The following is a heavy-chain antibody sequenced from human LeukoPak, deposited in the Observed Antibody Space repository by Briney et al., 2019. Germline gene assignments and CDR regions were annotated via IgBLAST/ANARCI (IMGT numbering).Heavy chain of an antibody. D-gene: IGHD3-3*01. CDR2: ISGSGGST. Sequence: GGSLRLSCAASGFTFSSYAMSWVRQAPGKGLEWVSAISGSGGSTYYADSVKGRFTISRDNSKNTLYLQMNSLRAEDTAVYYCAKSTSFDFWSGYSPFDYRGQGTLVTVSS. CDR3: AKSTSFDFWSGYSPFDY. CDR1: GFTFSSYA. V-gene: IGHV3-23*01. J-gene: IGHJ4*02.